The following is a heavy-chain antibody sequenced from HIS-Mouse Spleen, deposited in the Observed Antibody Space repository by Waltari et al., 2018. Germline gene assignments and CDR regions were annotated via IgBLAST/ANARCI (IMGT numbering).Heavy chain of an antibody. V-gene: IGHV4-39*07. Sequence: QLQLQESGPGLVKPSETLSLTCTVSGGSISSSSYYWCGIRQPPGKGREWIGSIYYSGSTYYNPSLKSRVTISVDTSKNQFSLKLSSVTAADTAVYYCAREIPYSSSWYDWYFDLWGRGTLVTVSS. J-gene: IGHJ2*01. CDR2: IYYSGST. CDR1: GGSISSSSYY. CDR3: AREIPYSSSWYDWYFDL. D-gene: IGHD6-13*01.